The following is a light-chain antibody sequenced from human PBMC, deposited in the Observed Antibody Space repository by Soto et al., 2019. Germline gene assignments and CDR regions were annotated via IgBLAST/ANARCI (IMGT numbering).Light chain of an antibody. V-gene: IGKV1-12*01. CDR1: QGISNW. CDR3: QQYDILPIT. CDR2: AAS. Sequence: DIQMTQSPSSVSASVGERVTITCRASQGISNWLAWYQQKPGKAPKLLIYAASSLQSGVPSRFSGSGSGTDFTLTISSLQTDDIGTYYCQQYDILPITFGRGTRLEI. J-gene: IGKJ5*01.